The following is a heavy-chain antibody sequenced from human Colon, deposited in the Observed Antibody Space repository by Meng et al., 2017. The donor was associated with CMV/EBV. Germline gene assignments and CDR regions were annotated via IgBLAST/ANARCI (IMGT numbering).Heavy chain of an antibody. CDR2: ITWNSDNI. V-gene: IGHV3-9*01. CDR3: AKEGTMTGYFEF. D-gene: IGHD3-9*01. J-gene: IGHJ4*02. CDR1: GFTFDDYA. Sequence: SLKISCAASGFTFDDYAMHWVRQAPGEGLEWVSSITWNSDNIYYVDSVKGRFTISRDNSNNSLFLHMNFLRGEDTAFYYCAKEGTMTGYFEFWGQGTLVTVSS.